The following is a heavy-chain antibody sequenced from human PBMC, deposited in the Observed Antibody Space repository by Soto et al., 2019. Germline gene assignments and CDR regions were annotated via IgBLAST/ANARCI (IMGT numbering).Heavy chain of an antibody. D-gene: IGHD3-10*01. CDR2: FHSSGAT. V-gene: IGHV4-30-4*01. CDR3: ASIWFGDFDY. J-gene: IGHJ4*01. Sequence: TLSLTCTVSGGSISSADYYWSWIRQPPGKGLEWIGYFHSSGATYKDPSLKSRVTISVDTSKNQISLKLDSVTAADTAVYYCASIWFGDFDYWGHGTLVTVSS. CDR1: GGSISSADYY.